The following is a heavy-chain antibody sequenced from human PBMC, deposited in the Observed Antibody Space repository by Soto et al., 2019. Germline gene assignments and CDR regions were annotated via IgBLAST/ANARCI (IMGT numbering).Heavy chain of an antibody. CDR3: ARDVPQPWYYDSSGYYAWDY. Sequence: ASVKFSCKSSGYTFTSYGISWVRQAPGQGLEWMGWISAYNGNTNYAQKLQGRVTMTTDTSTSTAYMELRSLRSDDTAVYYCARDVPQPWYYDSSGYYAWDYWGQGKLV. CDR1: GYTFTSYG. CDR2: ISAYNGNT. V-gene: IGHV1-18*01. J-gene: IGHJ4*02. D-gene: IGHD3-22*01.